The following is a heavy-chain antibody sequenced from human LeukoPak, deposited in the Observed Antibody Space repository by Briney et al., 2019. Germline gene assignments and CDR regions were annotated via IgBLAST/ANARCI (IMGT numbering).Heavy chain of an antibody. D-gene: IGHD3-3*01. CDR3: ARAGYYDFWSGYFHP. V-gene: IGHV1-2*02. J-gene: IGHJ5*02. Sequence: ASVKVSCKASGYTFTGYYIHWVRQAPGQGLEWMGWINPNSGGTNYAQKFQGRVTMTRDTSISTAYMEMSRLSSDDTAVFYCARAGYYDFWSGYFHPWGQGTLVTVSS. CDR1: GYTFTGYY. CDR2: INPNSGGT.